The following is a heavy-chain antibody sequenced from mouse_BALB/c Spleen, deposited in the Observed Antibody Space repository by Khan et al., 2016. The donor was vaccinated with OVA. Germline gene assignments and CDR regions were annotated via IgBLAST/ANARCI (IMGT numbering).Heavy chain of an antibody. CDR3: ARQPYYHYNIMDY. J-gene: IGHJ4*01. V-gene: IGHV2-6-1*01. CDR1: GFSLTTYG. CDR2: IWSDGNT. Sequence: QVQLKQSGPGLAAPSQSLSITCTISGFSLTTYGVHWVRQPPGKGLEWLVVIWSDGNTTYNSTLKSRLTITKDNSQSQVFLKMNSRQTDDTAIYFCARQPYYHYNIMDYWGQGTSVTVSS. D-gene: IGHD2-10*01.